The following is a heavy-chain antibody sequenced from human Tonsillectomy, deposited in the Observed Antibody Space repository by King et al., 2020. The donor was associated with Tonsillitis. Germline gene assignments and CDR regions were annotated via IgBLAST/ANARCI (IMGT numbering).Heavy chain of an antibody. D-gene: IGHD3-22*01. CDR2: FDPEDGET. J-gene: IGHJ3*01. CDR3: ATEQTDTYYDSSEEDAFDF. V-gene: IGHV1-24*01. CDR1: GYTLTELS. Sequence: QLVQSGAEVKKPGASVKVSCKVSGYTLTELSMHWVRQAPGKGLEWMGRFDPEDGETIYAQNFQGRVTMTEDTSTATAYMELSSLRSEDTAVYYCATEQTDTYYDSSEEDAFDFWGQGTMITVSS.